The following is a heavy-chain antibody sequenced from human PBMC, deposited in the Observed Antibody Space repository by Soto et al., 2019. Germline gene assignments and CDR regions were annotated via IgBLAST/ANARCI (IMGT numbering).Heavy chain of an antibody. CDR3: TRDPRLSDY. J-gene: IGHJ4*02. V-gene: IGHV3-11*01. CDR2: ISGSGSDI. CDR1: GFTFSDSY. Sequence: QVHLVESGGGLVEPGGSLRLSCVTSGFTFSDSYMTWIRQAPGKGVEFISYISGSGSDIAYADSVKGRFTVSRDNAQNSLFLQLNSLRAEDSAVYYCTRDPRLSDYWGQGTLVTVSS.